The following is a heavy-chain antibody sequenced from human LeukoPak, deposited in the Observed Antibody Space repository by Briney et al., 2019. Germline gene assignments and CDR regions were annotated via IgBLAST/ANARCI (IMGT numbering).Heavy chain of an antibody. CDR2: IYYSGST. CDR3: AREHCSSTSCYPYWYFDL. V-gene: IGHV4-59*01. CDR1: GGSISSYY. D-gene: IGHD2-2*01. Sequence: PSETLSLTCTVSGGSISSYYWSWIRQPPGKGLEWIGYIYYSGSTNYNPSLKSRVTISVDTSKNQFSLKLSSVTAADTAVYYCAREHCSSTSCYPYWYFDLWGRGTPVTVSS. J-gene: IGHJ2*01.